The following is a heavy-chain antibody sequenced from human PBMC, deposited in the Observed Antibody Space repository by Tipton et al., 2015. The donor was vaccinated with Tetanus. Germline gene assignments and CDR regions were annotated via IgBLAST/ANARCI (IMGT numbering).Heavy chain of an antibody. J-gene: IGHJ4*02. D-gene: IGHD1-1*01. CDR3: AKELQRARIRFFDS. CDR1: GFTFSSYG. CDR2: ISFDGSSQ. Sequence: SLRLSCVPSGFTFSSYGMHWVRQAPGKGLEWVAVISFDGSSQHYADSVKGRFTISRDNSKDILYLQMDSLGVEDTAVYYCAKELQRARIRFFDSWGQGTQVTASS. V-gene: IGHV3-30*18.